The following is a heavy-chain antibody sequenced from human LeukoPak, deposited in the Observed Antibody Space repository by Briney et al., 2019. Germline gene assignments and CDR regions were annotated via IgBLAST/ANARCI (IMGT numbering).Heavy chain of an antibody. J-gene: IGHJ4*02. CDR2: IYSGGST. V-gene: IGHV3-53*01. CDR3: AKRGPIYSSTPGNYFDY. D-gene: IGHD3-10*01. Sequence: GGSLRLSCAASGFTVSSNYMSWVRQAPGKGLEWVSVIYSGGSTYYADSVRGRFTVSRDNSKNTLYLQMKALRDEDTATYYCAKRGPIYSSTPGNYFDYWGQGTLVTVSS. CDR1: GFTVSSNY.